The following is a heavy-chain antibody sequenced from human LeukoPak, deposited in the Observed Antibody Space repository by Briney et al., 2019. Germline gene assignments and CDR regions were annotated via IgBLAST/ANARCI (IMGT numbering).Heavy chain of an antibody. CDR1: GFTFSSYS. D-gene: IGHD1-20*01. CDR2: ISSSSSYI. J-gene: IGHJ4*02. Sequence: GGSLRLSCAASGFTFSSYSMNWVRQAPGKGLEWVSSISSSSSYIYYADSVKGRFTISRDNAKNSLYLQMSSLRAEDTAVYYCARDLTRTATLLSYYFDYWGQGTLVTVSS. V-gene: IGHV3-21*01. CDR3: ARDLTRTATLLSYYFDY.